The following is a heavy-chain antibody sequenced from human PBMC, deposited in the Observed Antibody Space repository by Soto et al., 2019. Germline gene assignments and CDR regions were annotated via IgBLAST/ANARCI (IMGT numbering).Heavy chain of an antibody. CDR1: GYTFTGYY. Sequence: GASVKVSCKASGYTFTGYYMHWVRQAPGQGLEWMGWINPNSGGTNYAQKFQGWVTMTRDTSISTAYMELSRLRSDDTAVYYCARESSCSSTSCYDAWFDPWGQGTLVTVSS. V-gene: IGHV1-2*04. CDR3: ARESSCSSTSCYDAWFDP. J-gene: IGHJ5*02. D-gene: IGHD2-2*01. CDR2: INPNSGGT.